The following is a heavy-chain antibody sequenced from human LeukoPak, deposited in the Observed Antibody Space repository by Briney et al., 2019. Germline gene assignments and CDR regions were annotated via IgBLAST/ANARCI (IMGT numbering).Heavy chain of an antibody. J-gene: IGHJ4*02. Sequence: GGSLRLSCAATGFTSVNYAMSWVRQAPGKGLEWVSAISGSGGSTYYADSVKGRFTISRDNSKNTLYLQMNSLRAEDTAVYYCARDLGDFWSGLLFDYWGQGTLVTVSS. D-gene: IGHD3-3*01. CDR2: ISGSGGST. CDR3: ARDLGDFWSGLLFDY. V-gene: IGHV3-23*01. CDR1: GFTSVNYA.